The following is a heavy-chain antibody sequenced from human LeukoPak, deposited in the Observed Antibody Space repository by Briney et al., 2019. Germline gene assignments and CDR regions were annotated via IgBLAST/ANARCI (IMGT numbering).Heavy chain of an antibody. J-gene: IGHJ4*02. CDR2: IYSGGST. D-gene: IGHD5-18*01. CDR3: VRDVGTAMGGGRDY. CDR1: GFTVSSNY. V-gene: IGHV3-66*01. Sequence: PGGSLRLSCAASGFTVSSNYMSWVRQAPGKGLEWVSVIYSGGSTYYADSVKGRFTISRDNSKNTLYLQMNSLRAEDAAVYYCVRDVGTAMGGGRDYWGQGTLVTVSS.